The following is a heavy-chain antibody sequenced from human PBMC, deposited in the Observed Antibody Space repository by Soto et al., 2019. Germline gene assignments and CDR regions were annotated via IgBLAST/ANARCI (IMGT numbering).Heavy chain of an antibody. J-gene: IGHJ5*02. CDR2: IIPVFGTV. CDR1: GGTFSNYA. Sequence: QVRLVQSGAEVKKPGSSVKVSCKASGGTFSNYAIXWLRLAXXQGLEWLGGIIPVFGTVNYAQKFQGRVTITADESTSTAYMELNRLRSEDTXXYYCXXXXPYTNSFGNWFDPWGQGTLVIVS. V-gene: IGHV1-69*01. D-gene: IGHD6-13*01. CDR3: XXXXPYTNSFGNWFDP.